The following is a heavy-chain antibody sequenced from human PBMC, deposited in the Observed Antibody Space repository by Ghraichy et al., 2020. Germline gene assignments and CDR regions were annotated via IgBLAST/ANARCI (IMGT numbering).Heavy chain of an antibody. CDR1: GFTFSSYG. D-gene: IGHD3-10*01. V-gene: IGHV3-30*02. CDR3: AKDFGVESNHHPRYFDY. J-gene: IGHJ4*02. CDR2: IRYDGSNK. Sequence: GGSLRLSCAASGFTFSSYGMHWVRQAPGKGLEWVAFIRYDGSNKYYADSVKGRFTISRDNSKNTLYLQMNSLRAEDTAVYYCAKDFGVESNHHPRYFDYWGQGTLVTVSS.